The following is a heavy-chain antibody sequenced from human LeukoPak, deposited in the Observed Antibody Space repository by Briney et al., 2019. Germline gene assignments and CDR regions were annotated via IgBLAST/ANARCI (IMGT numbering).Heavy chain of an antibody. Sequence: GGSLRLSCAASGFSFTYYAMNWVRQAPGKGLEWVSAISGSDGSTYYADSVKGRFTISRDNAKNSLYLQMNSLRAEDTALYYCGRDTAVAHLYAYWGQGALVTVSS. CDR3: GRDTAVAHLYAY. D-gene: IGHD6-19*01. J-gene: IGHJ4*02. CDR1: GFSFTYYA. CDR2: ISGSDGST. V-gene: IGHV3-23*01.